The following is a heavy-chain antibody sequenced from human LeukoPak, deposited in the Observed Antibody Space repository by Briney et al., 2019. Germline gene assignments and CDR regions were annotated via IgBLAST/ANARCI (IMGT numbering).Heavy chain of an antibody. D-gene: IGHD4-17*01. CDR1: GFTFIANA. J-gene: IGHJ3*02. CDR2: IRGGGGSA. V-gene: IGHV3-23*01. CDR3: ARDPNGDYIGAFDM. Sequence: PGGSLKLSCPAPGFTFIANAMSWVRQAQGKGPNWVSPIRGGGGSAFYADSVKGRFTISRDNSKYTLFLQMNSLRAEDTAVYYCARDPNGDYIGAFDMWGPGTMVTVSS.